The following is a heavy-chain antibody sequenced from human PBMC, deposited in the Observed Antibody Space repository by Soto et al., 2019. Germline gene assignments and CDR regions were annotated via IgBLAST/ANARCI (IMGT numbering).Heavy chain of an antibody. J-gene: IGHJ3*02. V-gene: IGHV5-51*01. CDR2: IFPGDSDT. Sequence: GESLKISCKVSGYNFDNYWIGWLRQMPGKGLEWMGMIFPGDSDTKESPSLQGQITMSVDKSDNSAYLQWWSLKASDTAFYYCAAAYSTGTDAFDIRGQG. CDR1: GYNFDNYW. CDR3: AAAYSTGTDAFDI. D-gene: IGHD2-21*01.